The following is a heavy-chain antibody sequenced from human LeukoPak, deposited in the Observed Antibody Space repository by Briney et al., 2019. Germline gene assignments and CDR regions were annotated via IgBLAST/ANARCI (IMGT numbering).Heavy chain of an antibody. Sequence: GGSLRLSCAASGFTFSSYEMNWVRQAPGKGLEWVSYISSSGSTIYYADSVKGRFTISRDNAKNSLYLQMNSLRAEDTAVYYCARDLAPRWFGELFGSHYYGMDVWGQGTTVTVSS. V-gene: IGHV3-48*03. CDR1: GFTFSSYE. D-gene: IGHD3-10*01. CDR3: ARDLAPRWFGELFGSHYYGMDV. J-gene: IGHJ6*02. CDR2: ISSSGSTI.